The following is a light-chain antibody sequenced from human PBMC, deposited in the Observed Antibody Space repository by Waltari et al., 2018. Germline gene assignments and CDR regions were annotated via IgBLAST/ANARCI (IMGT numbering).Light chain of an antibody. V-gene: IGKV3-20*01. J-gene: IGKJ4*01. Sequence: ETVLTQSPGTLSLSPGHRATLSCRASHMDASNYIAWYQQRPGQAPRLLIFHASSRATGIPDRFSGSGSGTDFTLTISSLEPEDFAVYYCQPYGNSPQLTFAGGTRLEIK. CDR3: QPYGNSPQLT. CDR1: HMDASNY. CDR2: HAS.